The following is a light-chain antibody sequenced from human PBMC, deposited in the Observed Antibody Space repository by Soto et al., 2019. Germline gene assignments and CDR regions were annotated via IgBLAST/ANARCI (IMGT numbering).Light chain of an antibody. J-gene: IGKJ1*01. CDR1: QSVSSD. CDR3: QQYNDWHRT. CDR2: GAS. V-gene: IGKV3-15*01. Sequence: EIVMTQSPATLSVSPGERATLSCRASQSVSSDLAWYQQKPGQAPRLLTYGASARATGIPARFSGSGSGTEFTLTISSLQSEDYAVYSCQQYNDWHRTFGQGTKVEIK.